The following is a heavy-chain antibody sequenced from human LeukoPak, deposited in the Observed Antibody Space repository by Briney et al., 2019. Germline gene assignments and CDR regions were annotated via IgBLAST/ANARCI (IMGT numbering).Heavy chain of an antibody. J-gene: IGHJ5*02. CDR3: ARDGYSGYENWFDP. Sequence: GGSLRLSCAASGFTFSNSWMSWARQAPGKGLEWVATIKYDGSEKYYVDSVKGRFTISRDNSKNTLYLQMNSLRAEDTAVYYCARDGYSGYENWFDPWGQGTLVTVSS. D-gene: IGHD5-12*01. V-gene: IGHV3-7*01. CDR1: GFTFSNSW. CDR2: IKYDGSEK.